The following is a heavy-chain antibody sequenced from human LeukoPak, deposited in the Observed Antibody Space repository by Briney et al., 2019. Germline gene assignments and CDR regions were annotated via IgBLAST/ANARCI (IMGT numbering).Heavy chain of an antibody. D-gene: IGHD1-26*01. CDR1: GGHISRYY. CDR2: IYYSGST. CDR3: ARVGSSTAFDI. V-gene: IGHV4-59*01. Sequence: PSETLSLTCTVSGGHISRYYGSWIRQPPGKGLEWIGYIYYSGSTNCNPSLKSRVTISVDTSKNQFSLKLSSVTAADTAVYYCARVGSSTAFDIEGQGKVVIVSS. J-gene: IGHJ3*02.